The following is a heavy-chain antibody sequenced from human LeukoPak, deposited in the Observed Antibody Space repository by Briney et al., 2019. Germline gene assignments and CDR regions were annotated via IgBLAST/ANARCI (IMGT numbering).Heavy chain of an antibody. CDR3: ARVGEQWLVFFDY. J-gene: IGHJ4*02. CDR2: TYYWSKWYN. Sequence: SQTLSLTCAISGDSVSSNSAAWNWIRQSPSRGLEWLGSTYYWSKWYNDYAVSVRSRITINPATSTNQFSLQRNSVTPEDTAVYYCARVGEQWLVFFDYWGQGTLVTVSS. CDR1: GDSVSSNSAA. V-gene: IGHV6-1*01. D-gene: IGHD6-19*01.